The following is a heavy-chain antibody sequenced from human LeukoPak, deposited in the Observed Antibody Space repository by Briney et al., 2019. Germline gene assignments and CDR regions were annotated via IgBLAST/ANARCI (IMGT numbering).Heavy chain of an antibody. D-gene: IGHD3-10*01. CDR1: GGSFSDYY. CDR3: ARLILWFGELLPD. J-gene: IGHJ4*02. CDR2: INHSGST. Sequence: SETLSLTCAVYGGSFSDYYWSWIRQPPGKGLEWIGEINHSGSTNYNPSLKSRVTISVDTSKNQFSLQLSSVTAADTAVYYCARLILWFGELLPDWGQGTLVTASS. V-gene: IGHV4-34*01.